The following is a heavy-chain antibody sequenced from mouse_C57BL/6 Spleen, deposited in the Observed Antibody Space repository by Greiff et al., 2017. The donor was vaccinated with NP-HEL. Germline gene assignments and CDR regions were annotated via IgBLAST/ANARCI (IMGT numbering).Heavy chain of an antibody. Sequence: QVQLQQSGPELVKPGASVKISCKASGYAFSSSWMNWVKQRPGKGLEWIGRIYPGDGDTNYNGKFKGKATLTADKSSSTAYMQLSSLTSEDSAVYFCARRGANWDYFDYWGKGTTLTVSS. CDR1: GYAFSSSW. CDR2: IYPGDGDT. J-gene: IGHJ2*01. D-gene: IGHD4-1*01. V-gene: IGHV1-82*01. CDR3: ARRGANWDYFDY.